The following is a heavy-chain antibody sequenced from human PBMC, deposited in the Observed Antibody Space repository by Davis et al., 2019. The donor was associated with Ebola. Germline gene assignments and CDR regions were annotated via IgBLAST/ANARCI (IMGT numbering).Heavy chain of an antibody. V-gene: IGHV3-15*07. CDR1: GFSFTEAW. CDR3: STDPARGY. J-gene: IGHJ4*02. Sequence: PGGSLRLSCAASGFSFTEAWTWMNWVRQAPGKGLARVGRIRSKTNGGIIYYAAFAEGRFIISRDDSNNTLFLQINSLRPADTAVYYCSTDPARGYGGQGTLVNVSS. CDR2: IRSKTNGGII.